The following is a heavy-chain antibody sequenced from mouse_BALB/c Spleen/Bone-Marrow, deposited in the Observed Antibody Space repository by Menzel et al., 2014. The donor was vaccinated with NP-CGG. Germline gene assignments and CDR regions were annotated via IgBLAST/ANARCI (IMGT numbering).Heavy chain of an antibody. D-gene: IGHD2-4*01. CDR3: ARTMIYFYAMDY. CDR1: GYTFTSFV. CDR2: INPDNDGT. Sequence: VQLQQSGPELVKPGASVKVSYKASGYTFTSFVMHWVKQKPGQGLEWIGYINPDNDGTKYNEKFKGKATLTSDKSSTTAYMELSSLTSEDSAVYYCARTMIYFYAMDYWGQGTSVTVSS. V-gene: IGHV1-14*01. J-gene: IGHJ4*01.